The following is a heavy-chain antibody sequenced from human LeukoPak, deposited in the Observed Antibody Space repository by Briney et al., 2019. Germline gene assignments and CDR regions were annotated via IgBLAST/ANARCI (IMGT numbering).Heavy chain of an antibody. CDR2: ISGSGGST. J-gene: IGHJ6*03. V-gene: IGHV3-23*01. CDR3: AKASYMDV. CDR1: GFTFSNYA. Sequence: PGGSLRLSCVVSGFTFSNYAMSWVRQAPGKGLEWVSGISGSGGSTYYADSVKGRFTISRDNSKNTLYLQMNSLRAEDTGVYYCAKASYMDVWGKGTTVTVSS.